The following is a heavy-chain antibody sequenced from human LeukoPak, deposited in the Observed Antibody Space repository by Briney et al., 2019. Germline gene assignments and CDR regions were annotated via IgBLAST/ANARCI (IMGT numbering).Heavy chain of an antibody. D-gene: IGHD5-24*01. Sequence: PGGSLRLSCAASGFTLSSYAMSWVRQGPGKGLEWVSAISVSGNTYHADSVKGRFTISRDSSKNTLYLQMNSLRADDTALYYCARWMSGSNWGFDHWGQGTLVTVSS. CDR1: GFTLSSYA. CDR3: ARWMSGSNWGFDH. J-gene: IGHJ4*02. V-gene: IGHV3-23*01. CDR2: ISVSGNT.